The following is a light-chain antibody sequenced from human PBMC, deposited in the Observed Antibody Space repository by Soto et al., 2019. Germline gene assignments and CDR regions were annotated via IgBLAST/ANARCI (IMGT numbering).Light chain of an antibody. CDR2: DAS. CDR3: QQYSSSPRT. J-gene: IGKJ5*01. Sequence: IVLTQSQAILYLSPWARATLSCRASPTISSGFLAWYQQKVGQPPRLLIYDASNRATGVPARFSGSGSGTDFSLTISSLEPEDWAVYHCQQYSSSPRTFGQGTRLEIK. V-gene: IGKV3-20*01. CDR1: PTISSGF.